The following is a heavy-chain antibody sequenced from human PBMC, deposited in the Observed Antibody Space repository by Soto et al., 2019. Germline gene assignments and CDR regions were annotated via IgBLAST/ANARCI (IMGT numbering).Heavy chain of an antibody. CDR2: ISGSGGST. V-gene: IGHV3-23*01. D-gene: IGHD5-18*01. CDR1: GFTCSSYA. J-gene: IGHJ5*02. Sequence: GGSLRLSSAASGFTCSSYAMSWVRQTPGKGLEWVSAISGSGGSTYYADSVKGRFTISRDNSKNTLYLQMNSLRAEDTAVYYFAKVVTSDTAIVIERWWDPWGQGTLVTVSS. CDR3: AKVVTSDTAIVIERWWDP.